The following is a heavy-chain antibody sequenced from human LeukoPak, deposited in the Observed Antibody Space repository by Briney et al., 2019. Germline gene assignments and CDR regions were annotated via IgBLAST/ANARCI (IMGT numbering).Heavy chain of an antibody. CDR3: ARGLPVVVVPAAYYYYGMDV. D-gene: IGHD2-2*01. V-gene: IGHV4-34*01. Sequence: SETLSLTCAVYGVSFSGYYWSWIRQPPGKGLEWIGEINHSGSTNYNPSLKSRVTISVDTSKNQFSLKLSSVTAADTAVYYCARGLPVVVVPAAYYYYGMDVWGQGTTVTVSS. CDR2: INHSGST. CDR1: GVSFSGYY. J-gene: IGHJ6*02.